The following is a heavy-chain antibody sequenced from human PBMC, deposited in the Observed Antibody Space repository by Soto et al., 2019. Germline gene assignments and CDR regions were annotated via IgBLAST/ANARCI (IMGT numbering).Heavy chain of an antibody. CDR1: GGSFSGYY. V-gene: IGHV4-34*01. Sequence: SETLSLTCAVYGGSFSGYYWSWIRQPPGKGLEWIGEINHSGSTNYNPSLKSRVTISVDTSKNQFSLKLSSVTAADTAVYYCASAPPSEWLPEDYWGQGTLVTVSS. CDR2: INHSGST. CDR3: ASAPPSEWLPEDY. D-gene: IGHD6-19*01. J-gene: IGHJ4*02.